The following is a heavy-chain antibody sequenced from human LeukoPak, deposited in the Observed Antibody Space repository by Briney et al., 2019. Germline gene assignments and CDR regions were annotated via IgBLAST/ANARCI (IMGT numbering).Heavy chain of an antibody. CDR3: ARGPNCSGGSCYSSWFDP. J-gene: IGHJ5*02. CDR1: GYTFTGYY. V-gene: IGHV1-2*06. CDR2: INPNSGGT. D-gene: IGHD2-15*01. Sequence: ASVKVSCKASGYTFTGYYMHWVRQAPGQGLEWMGRINPNSGGTNYAQKFQGRVTMTRDTSISTAYMELSRLRSEDTAVYYCARGPNCSGGSCYSSWFDPWGQGTLVTVSS.